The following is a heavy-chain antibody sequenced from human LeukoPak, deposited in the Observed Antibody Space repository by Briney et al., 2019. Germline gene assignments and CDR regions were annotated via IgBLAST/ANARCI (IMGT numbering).Heavy chain of an antibody. CDR2: IRSKAYGGTT. D-gene: IGHD2-2*03. J-gene: IGHJ3*02. CDR3: TRDLGLDIVVVPAATAFDI. V-gene: IGHV3-49*04. Sequence: GGSLRLSCTASGFTFGDYAVSWVRQAPGKGLEWVGFIRSKAYGGTTEYAASVKGRFTISRDDSKSIAYLQMNSLKTEDTAVYYCTRDLGLDIVVVPAATAFDIWGQGTMVTVSS. CDR1: GFTFGDYA.